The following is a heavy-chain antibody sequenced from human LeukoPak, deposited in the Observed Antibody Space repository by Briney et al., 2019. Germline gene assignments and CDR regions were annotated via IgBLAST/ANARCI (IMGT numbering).Heavy chain of an antibody. CDR2: IYWDDDK. J-gene: IGHJ4*02. V-gene: IGHV2-5*02. D-gene: IGHD6-6*01. Sequence: SGPTLVKPAQTLTLTCTFSGFSLSTSGVGVGWIRQPPGKALEWLAVIYWDDDKRYSPSLKSRLTITRDTSKNQVVLTMTSMDPVDTATYYCAHRLTCSISSFPHYFDYWGQGTLVTVSS. CDR3: AHRLTCSISSFPHYFDY. CDR1: GFSLSTSGVG.